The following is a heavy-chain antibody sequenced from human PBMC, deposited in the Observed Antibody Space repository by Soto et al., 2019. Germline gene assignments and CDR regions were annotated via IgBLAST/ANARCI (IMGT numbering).Heavy chain of an antibody. CDR3: ASAYYYDSSGYLAKQKYYYYYYGMDV. CDR2: IDPSDSYT. V-gene: IGHV5-10-1*01. CDR1: GYSFTSYW. J-gene: IGHJ6*02. D-gene: IGHD3-22*01. Sequence: GESLKISCKGSGYSFTSYWISWVRQMPGKGLEWMGRIDPSDSYTNYSPSFQGHVTISADKSISTAYLQWSSLKASDTAMYYCASAYYYDSSGYLAKQKYYYYYYGMDVWGQGTAVTVSS.